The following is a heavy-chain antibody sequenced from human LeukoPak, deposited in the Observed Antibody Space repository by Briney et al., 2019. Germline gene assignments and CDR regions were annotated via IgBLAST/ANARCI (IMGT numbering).Heavy chain of an antibody. Sequence: PSETLSLTCAVYGGSFSGYYWSWIRQTPGKGLEWIGEINHSGSTNYNPSLKSRVTISVDTSKNQFSLKLSSVTAADTAVYYCARRRSSGYPNYYYYYMDVWGKGTTVTVSS. CDR1: GGSFSGYY. D-gene: IGHD3-22*01. V-gene: IGHV4-34*01. CDR2: INHSGST. J-gene: IGHJ6*03. CDR3: ARRRSSGYPNYYYYYMDV.